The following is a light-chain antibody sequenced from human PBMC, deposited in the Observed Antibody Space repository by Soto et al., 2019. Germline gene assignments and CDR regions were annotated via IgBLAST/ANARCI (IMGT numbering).Light chain of an antibody. V-gene: IGKV3-20*01. Sequence: EIVLTQSPGTLSLSPGERATLSCRASQSVSSSYFAWYQQKPGQAPRLLIYGASSRATGIPDRFSGSGSGTDVNLTISRLEPEDFAVYYCQQYGSSPMYTLGQGTKLEIK. CDR3: QQYGSSPMYT. CDR1: QSVSSSY. J-gene: IGKJ2*01. CDR2: GAS.